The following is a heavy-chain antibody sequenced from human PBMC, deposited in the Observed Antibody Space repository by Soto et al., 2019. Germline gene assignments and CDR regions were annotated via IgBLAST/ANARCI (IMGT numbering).Heavy chain of an antibody. CDR2: INHSGRS. CDR3: ARGSYYYDNSGYFH. J-gene: IGHJ4*02. V-gene: IGHV4-34*01. D-gene: IGHD3-22*01. CDR1: GGSFSGFF. Sequence: SATLSLTCAVQGGSFSGFFWTWSRQSPGKGLEWIGEINHSGRSNHNPSLKNRVTISVDTSKKQFSLKLSSVTAADTAVYYCARGSYYYDNSGYFHWGQGTLVTVSS.